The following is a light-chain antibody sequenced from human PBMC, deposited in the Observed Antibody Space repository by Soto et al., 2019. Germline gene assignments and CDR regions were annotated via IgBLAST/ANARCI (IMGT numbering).Light chain of an antibody. CDR1: TGAVTSGYY. Sequence: QTVVTQEPSLTVSPGGTVTLTCASSTGAVTSGYYPNWFQQKPGQAPRALIYNTNNKHSWTPARFSGSLLGGNAALTLSGVQPEDEADYYCCSYTSSSTLYVFGTGTKLTVL. J-gene: IGLJ1*01. CDR2: NTN. V-gene: IGLV7-43*01. CDR3: CSYTSSSTLYV.